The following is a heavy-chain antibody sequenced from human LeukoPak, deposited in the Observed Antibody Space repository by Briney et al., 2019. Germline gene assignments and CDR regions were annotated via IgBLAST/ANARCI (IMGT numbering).Heavy chain of an antibody. V-gene: IGHV5-51*01. CDR3: ARAPGYCSGGSCYSSKYFQH. Sequence: GESLKISCKGSGYSFTSYWIGWVRQMPGKGLEWMGIIYPGDSDTRYSPSFQGQVTISADKSISTAYLQWSSLKASDTAMYYCARAPGYCSGGSCYSSKYFQHWGQGTLVTVSS. CDR1: GYSFTSYW. J-gene: IGHJ1*01. CDR2: IYPGDSDT. D-gene: IGHD2-15*01.